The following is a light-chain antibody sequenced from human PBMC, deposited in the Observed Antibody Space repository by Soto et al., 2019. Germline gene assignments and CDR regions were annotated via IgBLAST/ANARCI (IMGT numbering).Light chain of an antibody. V-gene: IGKV3-20*01. CDR2: GAS. CDR3: RQYHNWQA. CDR1: HSIYSKY. Sequence: EIVLTQAPGTLSSSPGERATLSCRASHSIYSKYLAWYQHRPDQPPRLLIHGASTRATGISVRFSGSGSGPAFTLTIGILQPDAIVVYYCRQYHNWQAFGQGTNVEIK. J-gene: IGKJ1*01.